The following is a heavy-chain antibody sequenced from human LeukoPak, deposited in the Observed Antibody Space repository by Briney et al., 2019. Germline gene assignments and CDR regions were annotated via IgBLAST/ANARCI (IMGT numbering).Heavy chain of an antibody. Sequence: GGSLRLSRAASGFTFSLYAMSWVPPAPGKGLECVSAISVRGCSTHYTDAVKGRFTNSRDNSKNTLYLQMSSLRAEDTAVYYCAKGYCCSTSCCPYYFDYWGQGTLVTVSS. CDR1: GFTFSLYA. CDR3: AKGYCCSTSCCPYYFDY. V-gene: IGHV3-23*01. CDR2: ISVRGCST. J-gene: IGHJ4*02. D-gene: IGHD2-2*01.